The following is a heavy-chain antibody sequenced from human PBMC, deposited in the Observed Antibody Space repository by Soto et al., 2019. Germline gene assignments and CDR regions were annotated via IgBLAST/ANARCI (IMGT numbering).Heavy chain of an antibody. CDR1: GYTFTSYA. CDR3: ASRSGYSYGYSY. CDR2: INAGNGNT. J-gene: IGHJ4*02. V-gene: IGHV1-3*01. Sequence: GASVKVSCKATGYTFTSYAMHWVRQAPGQRLEWMGWINAGNGNTKYSQKFQGRVTITRDTSASTAYMELSSVRSEDTAVYYCASRSGYSYGYSYWGQGTLVTVSS. D-gene: IGHD5-18*01.